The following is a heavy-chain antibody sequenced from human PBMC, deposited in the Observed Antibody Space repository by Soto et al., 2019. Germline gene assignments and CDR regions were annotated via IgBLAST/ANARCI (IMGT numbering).Heavy chain of an antibody. J-gene: IGHJ6*02. Sequence: PSETLSLTCTVSGDSISNYYWSWIRQPPGKGLEWLGYIYYNGSTNYNPSLKSRVSVSLDTSKNQFSLNLSSVTAADTAVYYCVRFFLPRHYYYGLDVWGQGTTVTVSS. CDR3: VRFFLPRHYYYGLDV. CDR2: IYYNGST. V-gene: IGHV4-59*01. D-gene: IGHD3-3*01. CDR1: GDSISNYY.